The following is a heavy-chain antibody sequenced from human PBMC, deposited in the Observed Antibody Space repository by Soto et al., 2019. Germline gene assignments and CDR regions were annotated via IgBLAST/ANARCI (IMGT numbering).Heavy chain of an antibody. D-gene: IGHD3-3*01. J-gene: IGHJ4*02. CDR1: RFTFSSYS. V-gene: IGHV3-21*01. Sequence: EVQVVESGGGLVKPGGSLTLSCAASRFTFSSYSMNWVRQAPGKGLEWVSSISRTSNYIYYTDSVKGRFTISRDNAKNSIYLQMNSLRAEDTATYYCASGVFGLVSPVIGGYWGQGTLVTVSS. CDR3: ASGVFGLVSPVIGGY. CDR2: ISRTSNYI.